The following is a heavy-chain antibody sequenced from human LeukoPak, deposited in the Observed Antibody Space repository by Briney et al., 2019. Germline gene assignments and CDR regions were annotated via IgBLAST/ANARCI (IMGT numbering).Heavy chain of an antibody. CDR3: ARAYCSGDSSCSGLFDY. CDR1: GFTVSSNY. D-gene: IGHD2-15*01. CDR2: IYSGGST. Sequence: GGSLRLSCAASGFTVSSNYMSWVRQAPGKGLEWVSVIYSGGSTYYADSVKGRFTISRDNSKNTLYLQMSSLRAEDTAVYYCARAYCSGDSSCSGLFDYWGQGTLVTVSS. J-gene: IGHJ4*02. V-gene: IGHV3-53*01.